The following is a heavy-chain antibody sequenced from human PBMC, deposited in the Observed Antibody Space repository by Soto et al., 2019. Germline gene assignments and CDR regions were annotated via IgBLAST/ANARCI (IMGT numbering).Heavy chain of an antibody. CDR1: GFAFNTYG. J-gene: IGHJ4*02. Sequence: VQLLESGGGLVQPGGSLRLSCAASGFAFNTYGMSWVRQAPGKGLEWVSTITSTADNTYYADSVKGRFTISRDNSKNTLDLQMNSLRAGDTAVYYCAKAGCSGGSCYFNRWGQGTLVTVSS. CDR3: AKAGCSGGSCYFNR. D-gene: IGHD2-15*01. CDR2: ITSTADNT. V-gene: IGHV3-23*01.